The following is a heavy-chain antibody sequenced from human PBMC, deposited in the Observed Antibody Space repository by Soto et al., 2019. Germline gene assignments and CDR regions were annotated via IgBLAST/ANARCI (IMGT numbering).Heavy chain of an antibody. V-gene: IGHV4-4*07. D-gene: IGHD5-12*01. J-gene: IGHJ6*02. CDR2: IYTSAST. CDR1: GASVNSYS. CDR3: AKDREEGYNFYYGMDV. Sequence: QVHLQESGPGLVKPSETLSLTCSVSGASVNSYSWSWIRQSAGKGLEWIGRIYTSASTNYSPSFKGRVTLSVDTSKNQVFLKLTSVAAADTAIYYCAKDREEGYNFYYGMDVWGQGATVTVSS.